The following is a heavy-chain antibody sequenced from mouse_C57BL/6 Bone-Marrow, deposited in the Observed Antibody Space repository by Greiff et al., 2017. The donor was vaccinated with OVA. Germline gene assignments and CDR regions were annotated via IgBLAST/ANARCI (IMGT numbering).Heavy chain of an antibody. CDR1: GYTFTSYG. V-gene: IGHV1-81*01. CDR3: ARWYDGAYYYAMDY. Sequence: QVQLQQSGAELARPGASVKLSCKASGYTFTSYGISWVKQRTGQGLEWIGEIYPRSGTTYYNEKFKGKATLTADKSSSTAYMELRSLTSEDSAVYFCARWYDGAYYYAMDYWGQGTSVTVSS. CDR2: IYPRSGTT. J-gene: IGHJ4*01. D-gene: IGHD2-3*01.